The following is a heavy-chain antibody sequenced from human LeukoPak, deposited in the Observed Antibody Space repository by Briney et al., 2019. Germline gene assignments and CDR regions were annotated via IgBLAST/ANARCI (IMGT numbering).Heavy chain of an antibody. CDR1: GGTFSSYA. Sequence: GSSVKVSCKASGGTFSSYAISWVRQAPGQGLEWMGRIIPIFGIANYAQKFQGRVTITADKSTSTAYMELSSLRSEDTAVYYCARDYGYNSGRPGYYFDYWGQGTLVTVSS. J-gene: IGHJ4*02. CDR2: IIPIFGIA. D-gene: IGHD5-24*01. V-gene: IGHV1-69*04. CDR3: ARDYGYNSGRPGYYFDY.